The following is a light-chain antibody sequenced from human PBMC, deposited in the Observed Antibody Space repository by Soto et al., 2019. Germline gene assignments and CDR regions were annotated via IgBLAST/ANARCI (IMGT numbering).Light chain of an antibody. CDR2: GAS. Sequence: IVLTQSPGTLSSSPGERATLSCRASQSVSSSYLAWYQQKPGQAPRLLIYGASSRATGIPARFSGSGSATEFTLTINNLQSRDSAVYYCQQYNEWPETFGPGTKVDIK. CDR1: QSVSSSY. V-gene: IGKV3-20*01. J-gene: IGKJ1*01. CDR3: QQYNEWPET.